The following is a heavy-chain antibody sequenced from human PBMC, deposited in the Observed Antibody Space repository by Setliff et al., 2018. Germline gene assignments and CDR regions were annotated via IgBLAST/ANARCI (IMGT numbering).Heavy chain of an antibody. CDR3: ARDAHYYDSSGYPLDY. D-gene: IGHD3-22*01. CDR2: TRNKANSYTT. Sequence: GGSLRLSCAASGFTFSDHYMDWVRQAPGKGLEWVGRTRNKANSYTTEYAASVKGRFTISRDDSKNSLYLQMNSLKTEDTAVYYCARDAHYYDSSGYPLDYWGQGTPVTVSS. CDR1: GFTFSDHY. V-gene: IGHV3-72*01. J-gene: IGHJ4*02.